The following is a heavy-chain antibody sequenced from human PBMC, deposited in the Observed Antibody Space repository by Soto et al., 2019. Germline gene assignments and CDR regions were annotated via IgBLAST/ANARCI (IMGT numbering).Heavy chain of an antibody. CDR3: ARHDGFSSGWIFDY. V-gene: IGHV4-39*01. Sequence: SETLSLTCSVSGGSISSSSYYWGWIRQPPGKGLEWIGTIYYHGNTYSNPSLKSRVTISVDTSNNQLSLKLRSVTAADTAVYYCARHDGFSSGWIFDYWGHGTLVTVS. CDR2: IYYHGNT. CDR1: GGSISSSSYY. J-gene: IGHJ4*01. D-gene: IGHD6-19*01.